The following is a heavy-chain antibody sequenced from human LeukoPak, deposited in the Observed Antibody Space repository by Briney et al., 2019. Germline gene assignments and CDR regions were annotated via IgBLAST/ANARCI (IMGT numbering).Heavy chain of an antibody. CDR1: GYTFTSYD. CDR2: MNPNSGNT. J-gene: IGHJ5*02. V-gene: IGHV1-8*01. CDR3: ARGKMRNYSSSWYPGFGFDP. Sequence: GASVKVSCKASGYTFTSYDINWVRQATGQGLEWMGWMNPNSGNTGYAQKFQGGVTMTRNTSISTAYMELSSLRSEDTAVYYCARGKMRNYSSSWYPGFGFDPWGQGTLVTVSS. D-gene: IGHD6-13*01.